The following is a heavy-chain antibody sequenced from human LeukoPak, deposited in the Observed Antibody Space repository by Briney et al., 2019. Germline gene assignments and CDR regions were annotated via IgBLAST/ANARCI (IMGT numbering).Heavy chain of an antibody. Sequence: SETLSLTCAVYGGSFSGYYWSWIRQPPGKGLEWIGEINHSGSTNYNPSLKSRVTISVDTSKNQFSLKLSSVTAADTAVYYCATRQVGTASIDYWGQGTLVTVSS. CDR2: INHSGST. D-gene: IGHD2-21*02. CDR3: ATRQVGTASIDY. J-gene: IGHJ4*02. V-gene: IGHV4-34*01. CDR1: GGSFSGYY.